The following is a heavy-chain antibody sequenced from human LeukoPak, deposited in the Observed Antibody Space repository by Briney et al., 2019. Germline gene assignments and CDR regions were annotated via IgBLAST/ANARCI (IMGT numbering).Heavy chain of an antibody. J-gene: IGHJ5*02. V-gene: IGHV3-11*04. D-gene: IGHD3/OR15-3a*01. CDR2: IHGSGNTI. Sequence: GGSLRLSCAASGFTFNDYYMIWIRQAPGEGLEWVSCIHGSGNTIYYADSVKGRFTVSRDNAKNSLYLQMNSLSVEDTAVYYCARARDVLGFFDWLPPGFRFDPWGQGAQVTVSS. CDR1: GFTFNDYY. CDR3: ARARDVLGFFDWLPPGFRFDP.